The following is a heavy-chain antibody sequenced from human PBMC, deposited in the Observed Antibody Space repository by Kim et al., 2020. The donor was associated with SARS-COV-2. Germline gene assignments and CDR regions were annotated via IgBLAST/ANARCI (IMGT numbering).Heavy chain of an antibody. Sequence: SETLSLTCTVSGGSISSTDYHWGWIRQPPGKGLEWIGSINYSGATHYSPSLKSRVTISVDPSGTQFSLKLNSVTAADTAFYYCARKVVGASKSYDYWGQG. CDR2: INYSGAT. CDR3: ARKVVGASKSYDY. CDR1: GGSISSTDYH. D-gene: IGHD1-26*01. V-gene: IGHV4-39*01. J-gene: IGHJ4*02.